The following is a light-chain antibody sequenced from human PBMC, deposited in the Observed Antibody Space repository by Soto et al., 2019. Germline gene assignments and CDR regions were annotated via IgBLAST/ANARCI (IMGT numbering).Light chain of an antibody. CDR1: QSVSSY. CDR3: QQYGSSPRT. CDR2: GAS. V-gene: IGKV3-20*01. J-gene: IGKJ1*01. Sequence: IVLTQSPSTLSLSPGERSTLSCMASQSVSSYLAWYQQKPGQAPRLLIYGASKRATGIPDRFSGSGSGTDFTLTISRLEPEDFAVYCCQQYGSSPRTFGQGTKVDIK.